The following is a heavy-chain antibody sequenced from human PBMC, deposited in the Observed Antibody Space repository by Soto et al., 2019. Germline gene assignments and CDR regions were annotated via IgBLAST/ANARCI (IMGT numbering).Heavy chain of an antibody. CDR3: AKDGLSFSVFGVDTEVDY. Sequence: SETLSLTCTVSGGSISSYCWSWIRQPPGKGQEWIGYIYYSGSTNYNPSLKSRVTISVDTSKNQFSLKLSSVTAEDTAVYYCAKDGLSFSVFGVDTEVDYWGQGTPVTVSS. CDR1: GGSISSYC. J-gene: IGHJ4*02. V-gene: IGHV4-59*01. D-gene: IGHD3-3*01. CDR2: IYYSGST.